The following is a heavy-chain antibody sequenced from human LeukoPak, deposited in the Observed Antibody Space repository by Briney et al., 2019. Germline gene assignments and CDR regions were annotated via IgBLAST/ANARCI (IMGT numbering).Heavy chain of an antibody. D-gene: IGHD2-21*02. CDR2: IYYSGST. CDR1: GGSISNYY. J-gene: IGHJ4*02. V-gene: IGHV4-59*08. CDR3: ARLVVTAIHGYFDY. Sequence: PSETLSLTCTVSGGSISNYYWSWIRQPPGKGLEWIGYIYYSGSTNYNPSLKSRVTISVDTSKNQFSLKLRSVTAADTAVFYCARLVVTAIHGYFDYWGQGTLVTVSS.